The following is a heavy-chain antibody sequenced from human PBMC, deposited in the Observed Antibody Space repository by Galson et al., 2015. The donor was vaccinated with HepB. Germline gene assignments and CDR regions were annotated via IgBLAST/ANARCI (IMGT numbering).Heavy chain of an antibody. CDR3: ASLDGGSYYPFDY. D-gene: IGHD1-26*01. J-gene: IGHJ4*02. V-gene: IGHV3-53*01. CDR2: IYSGGST. Sequence: SLRLSCAASGFTVSSNYMSWVRQAPGKGLEWVSVIYSGGSTYYADSVKGRFTITRDNSKNTLYLQMNSLRAEDTDVYYCASLDGGSYYPFDYWGQGTLVTVSS. CDR1: GFTVSSNY.